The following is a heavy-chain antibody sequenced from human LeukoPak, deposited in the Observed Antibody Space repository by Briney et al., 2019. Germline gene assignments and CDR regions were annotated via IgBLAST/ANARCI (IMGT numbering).Heavy chain of an antibody. Sequence: GGSLRLSCAASGFTFGTYSMNWVRQAPEKGLEWVAAIKESGSEDFYVDSVRGRFTISRDNAKNSLYLQMNSLRVEDTAMYYCTRGDLDPWGQGTLVTVSS. V-gene: IGHV3-7*03. CDR3: TRGDLDP. CDR2: IKESGSED. J-gene: IGHJ5*02. CDR1: GFTFGTYS.